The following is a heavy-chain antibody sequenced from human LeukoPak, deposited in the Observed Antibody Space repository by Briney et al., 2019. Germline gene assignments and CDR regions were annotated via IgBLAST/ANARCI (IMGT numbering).Heavy chain of an antibody. CDR2: IYHSGST. V-gene: IGHV4-38-2*02. CDR3: AREVYCSAGSCYLNWLDP. Sequence: SETLSLTCTVSGYSISSGYYWGWIRQPPGKGLEWIGSIYHSGSTYYNPSLKSRVTISVDTSKNQFSLKLSSVTAADTAVYYCAREVYCSAGSCYLNWLDPWGRGTLVTVSS. D-gene: IGHD2-15*01. CDR1: GYSISSGYY. J-gene: IGHJ5*02.